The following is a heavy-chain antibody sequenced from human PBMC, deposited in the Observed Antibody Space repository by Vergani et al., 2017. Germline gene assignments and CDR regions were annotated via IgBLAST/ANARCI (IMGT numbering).Heavy chain of an antibody. V-gene: IGHV1-3*01. CDR1: GYTFTSYA. CDR2: INAGNGNT. CDR3: ARENRYSGSYLTDY. D-gene: IGHD1-26*01. Sequence: QVQLVQSGAEVKKPGASVKVSCKASGYTFTSYAMHWVRQAPGQRLEWMGWINAGNGNTKYSQKFQGRVTITRDTSASTAYMELSSLRSEDTAVYYCARENRYSGSYLTDYWGQGTLVTVSS. J-gene: IGHJ4*02.